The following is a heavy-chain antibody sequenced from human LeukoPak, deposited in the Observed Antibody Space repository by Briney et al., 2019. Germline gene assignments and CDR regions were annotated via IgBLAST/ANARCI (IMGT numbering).Heavy chain of an antibody. J-gene: IGHJ4*02. CDR2: INHSGST. CDR1: GGSFSGYY. D-gene: IGHD6-19*01. Sequence: MASETLSLTCAVYGGSFSGYYWSWIRQPPGKGLEWIGEINHSGSTNYNPSLKSRVTISVDTSKNQFSLKLSSVTAADTAVYYCARGGWYIDYWGQGTLVTVSS. CDR3: ARGGWYIDY. V-gene: IGHV4-34*01.